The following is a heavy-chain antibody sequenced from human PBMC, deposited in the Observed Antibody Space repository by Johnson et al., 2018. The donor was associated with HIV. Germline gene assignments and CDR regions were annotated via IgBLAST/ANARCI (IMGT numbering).Heavy chain of an antibody. V-gene: IGHV3-30*02. Sequence: VQLVESGGGVVQPGGSLRLSCAASGFTFSSYGMHWVRQAPGKGLEWVAFIRYDGSNKYYADSVKGRFTISRDNSKNTLYLQMNSLRVEDTAVYYLAKDIRLVSAYYDILSGTSFDAFDSGGQGTMVTVSS. D-gene: IGHD3-9*01. CDR2: IRYDGSNK. CDR3: AKDIRLVSAYYDILSGTSFDAFDS. CDR1: GFTFSSYG. J-gene: IGHJ3*02.